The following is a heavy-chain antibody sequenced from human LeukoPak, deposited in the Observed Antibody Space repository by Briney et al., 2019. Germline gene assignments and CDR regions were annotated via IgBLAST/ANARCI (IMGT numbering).Heavy chain of an antibody. CDR2: IYPADSDT. CDR3: ARQSRDGSKTRGSHFDS. Sequence: GESLKISCQASGYIFTSNWIGWVRQMPGKGLESMGLIYPADSDTTYNPSFQGQVTISADKSISTVYLKWSSLKASDTAMYYCARQSRDGSKTRGSHFDSWGQGTLVTVSS. V-gene: IGHV5-51*01. D-gene: IGHD3-10*01. CDR1: GYIFTSNW. J-gene: IGHJ4*02.